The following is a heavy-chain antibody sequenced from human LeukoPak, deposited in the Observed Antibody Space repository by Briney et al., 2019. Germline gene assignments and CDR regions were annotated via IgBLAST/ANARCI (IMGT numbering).Heavy chain of an antibody. V-gene: IGHV3-21*04. CDR1: GFTFSSYS. CDR3: ARSARGDGYNPYYFDL. Sequence: GGSLRLSCAASGFTFSSYSMNWVRQAPGKGLEWVSSISSSSSYIYYADSVKGRFTISRDNSKNTLYLQMNSLRAEDTAVYYCARSARGDGYNPYYFDLWGQGTLVTVSS. CDR2: ISSSSSYI. D-gene: IGHD5-24*01. J-gene: IGHJ4*02.